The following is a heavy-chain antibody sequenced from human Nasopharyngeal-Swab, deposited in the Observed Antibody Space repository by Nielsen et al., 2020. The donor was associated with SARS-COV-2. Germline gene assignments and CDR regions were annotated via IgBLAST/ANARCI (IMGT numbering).Heavy chain of an antibody. Sequence: SLKISCAASGFTFDDYGMHWVRQAPGKGLEWVSGISWDGLTIGYADSVKGRFTISRDNAKNSLYLQMNSLRAEDTAVYYCARGVETIHHWGQGSLVTVSS. J-gene: IGHJ1*01. CDR2: ISWDGLTI. CDR1: GFTFDDYG. V-gene: IGHV3-9*01. D-gene: IGHD5-24*01. CDR3: ARGVETIHH.